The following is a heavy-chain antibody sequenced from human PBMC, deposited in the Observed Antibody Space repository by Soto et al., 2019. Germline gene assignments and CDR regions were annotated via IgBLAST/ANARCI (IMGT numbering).Heavy chain of an antibody. V-gene: IGHV4-34*01. J-gene: IGHJ4*02. CDR3: AMVGGYGYGRPCDY. D-gene: IGHD5-18*01. CDR2: INHSGST. CDR1: GGSFSGYY. Sequence: SETLSLTCAVYGGSFSGYYWSWIRQPPGKGLEWIGEINHSGSTNYNPSLKSRVTISVDTSKNQFSLKLSSVTSADTAVYYCAMVGGYGYGRPCDYWGQGTLVIVSS.